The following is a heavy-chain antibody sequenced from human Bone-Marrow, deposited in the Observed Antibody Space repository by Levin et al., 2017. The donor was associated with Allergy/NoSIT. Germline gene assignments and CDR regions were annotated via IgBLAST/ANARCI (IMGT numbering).Heavy chain of an antibody. CDR2: IRQDGSDE. V-gene: IGHV3-7*01. D-gene: IGHD3-22*01. CDR3: ARIAYYFDGSNAFDI. J-gene: IGHJ3*02. Sequence: GGSLRLSCVASEFTFSNYWMSWVRQAPGKGLEWVANIRQDGSDEYYVDSVKGRFTISRDTAKKSIFLQMSGLRAEDTAVYYCARIAYYFDGSNAFDIWGQGTKVTVSS. CDR1: EFTFSNYW.